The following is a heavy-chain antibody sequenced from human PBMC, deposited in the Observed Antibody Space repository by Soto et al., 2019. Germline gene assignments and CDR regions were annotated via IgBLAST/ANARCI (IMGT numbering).Heavy chain of an antibody. Sequence: GGSLRLSCAASGFTFSSYAMHWVRQAPGKGLEYVSAISSNGGSTYYANSVKGRFTISRDNSKNTLYLQMGSLRAEDMAVYYCARGGYCSGGSCYPNLHLGLLWGQGTLVTVSS. CDR3: ARGGYCSGGSCYPNLHLGLL. CDR1: GFTFSSYA. D-gene: IGHD2-15*01. J-gene: IGHJ4*02. V-gene: IGHV3-64*01. CDR2: ISSNGGST.